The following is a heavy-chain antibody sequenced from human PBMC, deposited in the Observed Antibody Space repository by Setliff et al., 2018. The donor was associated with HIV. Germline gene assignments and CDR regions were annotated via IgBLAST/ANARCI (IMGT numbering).Heavy chain of an antibody. CDR3: AKGGASSHWLGP. Sequence: PSETLSLTCTVSGASISSDSWSWIRQSPGKGLEWIGFILNREITNYNPSLQSRVSISMDTSKNQFSLKLHPVTAADTAIYHCAKGGASSHWLGPWGQGTLVTVSS. J-gene: IGHJ5*02. V-gene: IGHV4-59*01. CDR2: ILNREIT. CDR1: GASISSDS. D-gene: IGHD3-16*01.